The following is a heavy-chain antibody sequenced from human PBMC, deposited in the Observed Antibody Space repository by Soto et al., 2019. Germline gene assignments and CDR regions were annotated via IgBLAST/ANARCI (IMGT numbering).Heavy chain of an antibody. CDR1: GVSIRSDDW. J-gene: IGHJ4*02. Sequence: PSETLSLTCAVSGVSIRSDDWWNWVRQSPGRGLEWIGEIHHNEITNYNPSLKSRVTMSVDKSKNHFSLKLSSVTAADTGVYYCARGLEQLDRRGSLDYWGQGTLVTASS. V-gene: IGHV4-4*02. D-gene: IGHD1-1*01. CDR3: ARGLEQLDRRGSLDY. CDR2: IHHNEIT.